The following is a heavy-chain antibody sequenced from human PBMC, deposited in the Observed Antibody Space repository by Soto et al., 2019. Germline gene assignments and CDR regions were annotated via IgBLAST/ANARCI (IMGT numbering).Heavy chain of an antibody. J-gene: IGHJ4*02. Sequence: QVQLQQWGAGLLKPSETLSLTCAVYGGSFSGYYWTWIRQPPGKGLEWIGEINHSGSTNCNPSLKRRVAISVDTFRNQFSLKLSSVTAADTAVYYCARASTQRGYSYGPDYWGQGTLVTVSS. V-gene: IGHV4-34*01. D-gene: IGHD5-18*01. CDR3: ARASTQRGYSYGPDY. CDR2: INHSGST. CDR1: GGSFSGYY.